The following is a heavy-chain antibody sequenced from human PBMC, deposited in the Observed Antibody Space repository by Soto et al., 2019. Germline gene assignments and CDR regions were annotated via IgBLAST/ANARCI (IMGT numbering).Heavy chain of an antibody. CDR1: GGSISSSSYY. Sequence: QLQLQESGPGLVKPSETLSLTCTVSGGSISSSSYYWGWIRQPPGQGLEWIGSIYYSGSTYYNPSLKSRVTISVDTSTNQFSLKLSFVTAADTAVYYCARHQSHSSSYVDPWGQGTLVTVSS. V-gene: IGHV4-39*01. CDR2: IYYSGST. J-gene: IGHJ5*02. D-gene: IGHD6-13*01. CDR3: ARHQSHSSSYVDP.